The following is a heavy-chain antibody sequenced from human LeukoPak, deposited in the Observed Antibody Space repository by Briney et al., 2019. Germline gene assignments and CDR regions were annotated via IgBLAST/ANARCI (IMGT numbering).Heavy chain of an antibody. CDR3: ARVLGITIFGVVRNFDY. V-gene: IGHV4-59*12. CDR2: IYYSGST. CDR1: GGSISSYY. Sequence: SETLSLTCTVSGGSISSYYWSWIRQPPGKGLEWIGYIYYSGSTNYNPSLKSRVTISVDTSKNQFSLKLSSVTAADTAVYYCARVLGITIFGVVRNFDYWGQGTLVTVSS. D-gene: IGHD3-3*01. J-gene: IGHJ4*02.